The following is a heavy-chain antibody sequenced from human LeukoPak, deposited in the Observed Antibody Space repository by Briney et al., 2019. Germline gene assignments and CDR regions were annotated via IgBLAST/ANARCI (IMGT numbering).Heavy chain of an antibody. CDR3: AREGGASPPEYFQH. Sequence: SETLSLTCTVSGGSISSGDYYWSWIRQPPGKGLEWSGYIYYSGSTYYNPSLKSRVTISVDTSKNQFSLKLSSVTAADTAVYYCAREGGASPPEYFQHWGQGTLVTVSS. V-gene: IGHV4-30-4*01. CDR2: IYYSGST. CDR1: GGSISSGDYY. J-gene: IGHJ1*01. D-gene: IGHD1-26*01.